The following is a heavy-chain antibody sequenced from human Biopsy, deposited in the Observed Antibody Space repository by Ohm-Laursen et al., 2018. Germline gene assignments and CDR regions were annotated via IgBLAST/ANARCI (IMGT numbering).Heavy chain of an antibody. CDR3: ARDRYYGSANYFGYYNMDV. CDR1: GFSFGDNY. J-gene: IGHJ6*02. V-gene: IGHV3-7*01. D-gene: IGHD3-10*01. Sequence: GSLRLSCTASGFSFGDNYMSWVRQAPGKGLEWVANINQGGSENYYVESVKGRFTISRDNAKNSLYLQMNSLRAEDTAVYYCARDRYYGSANYFGYYNMDVWGQGTTVTVSS. CDR2: INQGGSEN.